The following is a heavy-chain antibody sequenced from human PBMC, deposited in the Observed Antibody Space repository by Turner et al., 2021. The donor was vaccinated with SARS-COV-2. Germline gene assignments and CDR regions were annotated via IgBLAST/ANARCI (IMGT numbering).Heavy chain of an antibody. Sequence: QVQLVESGGGLVKPGGSLRLSCAASGFTFSDYFMSRIRQAQGKGLEWVSYISSSTIYTNYADSVKGRFTISRDNAKNSLYLQMNSLRAEDTAVYYCARPKFPYYYYGMDVWGQGTTVTVSS. CDR3: ARPKFPYYYYGMDV. CDR1: GFTFSDYF. D-gene: IGHD2-21*01. CDR2: ISSSTIYT. V-gene: IGHV3-11*06. J-gene: IGHJ6*02.